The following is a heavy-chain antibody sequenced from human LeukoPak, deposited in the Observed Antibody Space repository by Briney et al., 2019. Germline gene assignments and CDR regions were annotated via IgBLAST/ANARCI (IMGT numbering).Heavy chain of an antibody. D-gene: IGHD2-2*01. CDR3: ARGERYCSSTSCYPRFDY. CDR1: GYTFTSYG. CDR2: ISAYNGNT. V-gene: IGHV1-18*01. J-gene: IGHJ4*02. Sequence: ASVKVSCKASGYTFTSYGISWVRQAPGQGLEWMGWISAYNGNTNYAQKLQGRVTMTTDTSTSTAYMELRSLRSNDTAVYYCARGERYCSSTSCYPRFDYWGQGTLVTVSS.